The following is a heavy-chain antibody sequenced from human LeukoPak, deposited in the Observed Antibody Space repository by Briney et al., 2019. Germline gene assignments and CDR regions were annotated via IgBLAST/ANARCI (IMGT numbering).Heavy chain of an antibody. Sequence: SETLSLTCTVSGGSISSYYWSWIRQPPGKGLEWIGYIYYSGSTNYNPSLKSRVTISVDTSKNQFSLKLSSVTAADTAVYYCARGSIVVVPAAPGAYYMDVWGKGTTVTVSS. J-gene: IGHJ6*03. CDR1: GGSISSYY. D-gene: IGHD2-2*01. V-gene: IGHV4-59*12. CDR3: ARGSIVVVPAAPGAYYMDV. CDR2: IYYSGST.